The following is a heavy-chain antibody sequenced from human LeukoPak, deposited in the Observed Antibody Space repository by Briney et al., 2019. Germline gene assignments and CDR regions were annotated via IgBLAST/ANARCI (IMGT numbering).Heavy chain of an antibody. CDR2: IYSDGTT. CDR3: ARATTITTIYDY. D-gene: IGHD1-1*01. J-gene: IGHJ4*02. V-gene: IGHV3-66*01. CDR1: GFTVSSQY. Sequence: GGSLRLSCAVSGFTVSSQYISWVRQAPGKRLEWVSIIYSDGTTYYTDSVTGRFTISRDNFKNTVYLQMASLRTEDTAMYYCARATTITTIYDYWGQGTLVTVSS.